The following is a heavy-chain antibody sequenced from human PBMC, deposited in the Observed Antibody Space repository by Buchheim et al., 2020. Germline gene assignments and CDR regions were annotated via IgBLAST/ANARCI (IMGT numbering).Heavy chain of an antibody. J-gene: IGHJ4*02. V-gene: IGHV1-2*02. CDR2: INPNSGGT. Sequence: QVQLVQSGAEVKKPGASVKVSCKASGYTFTGYYMHWVRQAPGQGLEWMGWINPNSGGTNYAPKFQGRVTMTRDTSISTAYMELSRLRSDDTAVYYCARSVRGVIPNLGYWGQGTL. D-gene: IGHD3-10*01. CDR1: GYTFTGYY. CDR3: ARSVRGVIPNLGY.